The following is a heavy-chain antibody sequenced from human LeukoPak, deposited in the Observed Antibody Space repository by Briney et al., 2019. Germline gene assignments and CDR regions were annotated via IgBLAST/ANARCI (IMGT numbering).Heavy chain of an antibody. CDR3: AKEGSYSGSRFDY. D-gene: IGHD1-26*01. V-gene: IGHV3-23*01. Sequence: PGGSLRLSCAASGFTFSSYAVSWVRQAPGKGLEWVSFISGSGDSTYYADSVKGRFTISRDNSKNTLYLQMNSLRGEDTAVYYCAKEGSYSGSRFDYWGQGTLVTVPS. CDR1: GFTFSSYA. CDR2: ISGSGDST. J-gene: IGHJ4*02.